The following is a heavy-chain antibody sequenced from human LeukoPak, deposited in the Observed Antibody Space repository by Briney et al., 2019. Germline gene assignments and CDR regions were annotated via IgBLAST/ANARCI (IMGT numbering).Heavy chain of an antibody. J-gene: IGHJ4*02. CDR1: GGTFSSYA. CDR3: ARAIGRIAAAGTWTDY. V-gene: IGHV1-69*13. CDR2: IIPIFGTA. Sequence: ASVKVSCKASGGTFSSYAISWVRQAPGQGLEWMGGIIPIFGTANYAQKFQGRVTITADESTSTAYMELSSLRSEDTAVYYCARAIGRIAAAGTWTDYWGQGTLVTVSS. D-gene: IGHD6-13*01.